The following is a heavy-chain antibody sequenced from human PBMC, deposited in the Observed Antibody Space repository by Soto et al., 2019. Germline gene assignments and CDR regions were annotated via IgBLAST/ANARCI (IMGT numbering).Heavy chain of an antibody. V-gene: IGHV4-59*06. J-gene: IGHJ1*01. CDR1: GGSISSYY. D-gene: IGHD6-13*01. Sequence: SEILSLTCTVSGGSISSYYWSWIRQHPGKGLEWIGYVYYSGSTYYNPSLKSRVTISVDTSKNQFSLKLSSVTAADTAVYYCARAIAAAGISGYFQHWGQGTLVTVSS. CDR3: ARAIAAAGISGYFQH. CDR2: VYYSGST.